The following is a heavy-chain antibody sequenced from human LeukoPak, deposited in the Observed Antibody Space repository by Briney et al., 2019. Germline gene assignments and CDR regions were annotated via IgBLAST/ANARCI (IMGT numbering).Heavy chain of an antibody. CDR3: ARHRGTYYYAFDI. D-gene: IGHD1-26*01. V-gene: IGHV3-48*04. Sequence: PGRSLRLSCAASGFTFSTYGMIWVRQAPGRGLEWVSYISSSRTTIYYADSVEGRFTISRDNAKNSLYLQMNSLRAEDTALYYCARHRGTYYYAFDIWGQGTMVSVSS. CDR2: ISSSRTTI. CDR1: GFTFSTYG. J-gene: IGHJ3*02.